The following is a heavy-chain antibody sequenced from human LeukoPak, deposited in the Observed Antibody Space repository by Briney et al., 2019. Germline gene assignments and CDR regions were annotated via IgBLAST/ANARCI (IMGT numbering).Heavy chain of an antibody. CDR1: AFSIRSYW. J-gene: IGHJ4*02. CDR2: IHWNGGGT. D-gene: IGHD3-16*02. CDR3: AREGYDYVWGSYRYHAFDY. V-gene: IGHV3-20*04. Sequence: GGSLRLSCGASAFSIRSYWMHWVRQAPGKGLEWVSGIHWNGGGTGYADSVKGRFSISRDNAKNSLYLQMNSLRAEDTALYYCAREGYDYVWGSYRYHAFDYWGQGTLVTVSS.